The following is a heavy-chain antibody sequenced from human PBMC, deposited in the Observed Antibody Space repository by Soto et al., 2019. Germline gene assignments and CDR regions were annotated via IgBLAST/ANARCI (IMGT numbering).Heavy chain of an antibody. V-gene: IGHV3-66*01. J-gene: IGHJ6*02. CDR1: GFTVSSNY. Sequence: PGGSLRLSCAASGFTVSSNYMSWVRQAPGKGLEWVSVIYSGGSTYYADSVKGRFTISRDNSKNTLYLQMNSLRAEGTAVYYCARAEDLRSDYYGMDVWGQGTTVTVSS. CDR3: ARAEDLRSDYYGMDV. CDR2: IYSGGST. D-gene: IGHD4-17*01.